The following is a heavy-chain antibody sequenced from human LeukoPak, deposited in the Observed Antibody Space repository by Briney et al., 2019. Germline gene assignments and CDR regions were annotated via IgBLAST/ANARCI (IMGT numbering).Heavy chain of an antibody. V-gene: IGHV1-18*01. Sequence: ASVKVSCKASGYTFTSYGISWVRQAPGQGLEWMGWISAYNGNTNYAQKLQDRVTMTTDTSTSTAYMELRSLRSDDTAVYYCARTEITMIVVVDPEEAYYFDYWGQGTLVTVSS. J-gene: IGHJ4*02. CDR3: ARTEITMIVVVDPEEAYYFDY. CDR1: GYTFTSYG. CDR2: ISAYNGNT. D-gene: IGHD3-22*01.